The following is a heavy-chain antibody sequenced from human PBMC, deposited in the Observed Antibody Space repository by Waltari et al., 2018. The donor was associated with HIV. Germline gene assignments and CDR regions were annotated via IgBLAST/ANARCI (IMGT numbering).Heavy chain of an antibody. CDR3: ARGSDYDCWSSVNFDY. D-gene: IGHD3-3*01. J-gene: IGHJ4*02. CDR1: GGSISSYY. V-gene: IGHV4-59*01. CDR2: IYYSGST. Sequence: QVQLQESGPGLVKPSETLSLTCTVSGGSISSYYWIWIRQPPGKGLEWIGYIYYSGSTNYNPSLKSRVTRSVDTSKNQFALKLSSVTAADTAVYYCARGSDYDCWSSVNFDYWGQGTLVTVSS.